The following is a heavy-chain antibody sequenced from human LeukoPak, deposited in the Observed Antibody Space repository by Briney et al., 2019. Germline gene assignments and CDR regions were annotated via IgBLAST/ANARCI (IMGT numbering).Heavy chain of an antibody. CDR1: GFTFSSYA. CDR3: AKVRGYSYGTDY. CDR2: ISGSGGST. J-gene: IGHJ4*02. D-gene: IGHD5-18*01. Sequence: GGSLRLSCAASGFTFSSYAMSWVRQAPGKGLEWVSAISGSGGSTYYADSVKGRFTISRDNSKNTLYLQMNSLRAEDTTVYYCAKVRGYSYGTDYWGQGTLVTVSS. V-gene: IGHV3-23*01.